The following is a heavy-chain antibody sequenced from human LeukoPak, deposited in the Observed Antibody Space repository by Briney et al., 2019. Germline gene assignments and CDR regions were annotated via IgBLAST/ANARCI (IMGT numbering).Heavy chain of an antibody. Sequence: SQTLSLTCTVSGGSISSGDYYWSWIRQPPGKGLEWIGYIYYSGSTYYNPSLKSRVTISVDTSKNQFSLKLSSETAADTAVYYCARIRYGDYEFDYWGQGTLVTVSS. CDR3: ARIRYGDYEFDY. J-gene: IGHJ4*02. V-gene: IGHV4-30-4*01. CDR1: GGSISSGDYY. D-gene: IGHD4-17*01. CDR2: IYYSGST.